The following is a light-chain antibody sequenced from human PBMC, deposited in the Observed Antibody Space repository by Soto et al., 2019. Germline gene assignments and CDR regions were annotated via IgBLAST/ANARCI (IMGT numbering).Light chain of an antibody. J-gene: IGKJ1*01. V-gene: IGKV3-15*01. CDR2: GAS. CDR1: QSVSSN. Sequence: EIVMTQSPATLSVSPGERVTLSCRASQSVSSNLAWYQQKPGRAPRLLIYGASTRATGIPARFSGGGSETEFTLTISRLQSEDLAVYYCQQYHNWPPRTFGQGTKVEIK. CDR3: QQYHNWPPRT.